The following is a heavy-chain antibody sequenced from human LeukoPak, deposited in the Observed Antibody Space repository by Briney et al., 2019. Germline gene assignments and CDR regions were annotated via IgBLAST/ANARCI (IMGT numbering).Heavy chain of an antibody. Sequence: GGSLRLSCAASGFSVSSNYMSWVRQAPGKGLEWVSVFYSGGSTYYADSVRGRFTISRDTSKNTLYLQMNSLRVEDTAVYYCARETSTQCSGGSCFFDYWGQGTLVTVSS. CDR3: ARETSTQCSGGSCFFDY. J-gene: IGHJ4*02. CDR2: FYSGGST. V-gene: IGHV3-66*02. D-gene: IGHD2-15*01. CDR1: GFSVSSNY.